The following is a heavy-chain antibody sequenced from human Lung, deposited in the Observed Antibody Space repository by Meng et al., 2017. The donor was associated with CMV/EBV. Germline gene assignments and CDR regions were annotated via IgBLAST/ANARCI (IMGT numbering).Heavy chain of an antibody. CDR3: ARDCSSLSCGGNYFDY. Sequence: GGSXRLXXAASGFTFSDFYMTWIRQAPGKGLEWVSYISKRGDTIYYADSLKGRFTISRDNAENSLYLHMKSLRAEDTAVYYCARDCSSLSCGGNYFDYWGQGTXVTVSS. V-gene: IGHV3-11*01. J-gene: IGHJ4*02. D-gene: IGHD2-2*01. CDR1: GFTFSDFY. CDR2: ISKRGDTI.